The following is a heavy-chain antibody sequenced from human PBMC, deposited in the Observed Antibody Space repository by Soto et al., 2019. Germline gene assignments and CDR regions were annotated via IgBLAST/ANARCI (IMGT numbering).Heavy chain of an antibody. D-gene: IGHD2-15*01. Sequence: SLRLSCAASGFTFSNALMNWVRQAPGKGLEWVGRIKSKTDGGTTDYAAPVKGRFTISRDDSKNTLYLEMNDLQTEDTAVYYCTRWTVVATPGLGHFYYTMDVWGQGTTVTVSS. J-gene: IGHJ6*02. CDR2: IKSKTDGGTT. CDR3: TRWTVVATPGLGHFYYTMDV. CDR1: GFTFSNAL. V-gene: IGHV3-15*07.